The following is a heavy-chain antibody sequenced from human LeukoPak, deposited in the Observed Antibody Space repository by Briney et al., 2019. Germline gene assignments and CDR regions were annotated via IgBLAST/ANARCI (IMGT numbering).Heavy chain of an antibody. D-gene: IGHD1-14*01. CDR3: ARDRITRGGFDY. J-gene: IGHJ4*02. CDR2: IIPIFGTA. V-gene: IGHV1-69*13. CDR1: GGAFSSYA. Sequence: SVKVSCKASGGAFSSYAISWVRQAPGQGLEWMGGIIPIFGTANYAQKFQGRVTITADESTSTAYMELSSLRSEDTAVYYCARDRITRGGFDYWGQGTLVTVSS.